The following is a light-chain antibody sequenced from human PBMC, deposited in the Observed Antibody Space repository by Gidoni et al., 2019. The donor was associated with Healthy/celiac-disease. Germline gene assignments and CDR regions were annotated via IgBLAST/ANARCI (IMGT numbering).Light chain of an antibody. Sequence: IRMTQSPSSLSASTGDRVTITCRASQGISSYLAWYQQKPGKAPKLLIYAASTLQSGVPSRFSGSGSGTDFTLTISCLQSEDFATYYCQQYYSYPKTFGQGTKVEIK. V-gene: IGKV1-8*01. CDR1: QGISSY. J-gene: IGKJ1*01. CDR2: AAS. CDR3: QQYYSYPKT.